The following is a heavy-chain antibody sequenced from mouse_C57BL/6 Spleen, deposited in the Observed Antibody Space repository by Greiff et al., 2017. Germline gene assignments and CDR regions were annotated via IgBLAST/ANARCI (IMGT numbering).Heavy chain of an antibody. J-gene: IGHJ4*01. CDR3: ERRPLAMDY. V-gene: IGHV1-50*01. CDR2: IDPSDSYT. Sequence: VQLQQPGAELVKPGASVKLSCKASGYTFTSYWMQWVKQRPGQGLEWIGEIDPSDSYTNYNQKFKGKATLTVDTSSSTAYMQLRSLTSEDSAVYYCERRPLAMDYWGQGTSVTVSS. CDR1: GYTFTSYW.